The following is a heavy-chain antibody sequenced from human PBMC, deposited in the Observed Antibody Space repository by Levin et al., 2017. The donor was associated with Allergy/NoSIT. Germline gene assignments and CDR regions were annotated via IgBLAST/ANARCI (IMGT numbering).Heavy chain of an antibody. D-gene: IGHD2-15*01. CDR1: RYSFTNYW. CDR3: VRRIRSNTPYYFDY. V-gene: IGHV5-51*01. CDR2: IYLGDSDP. Sequence: GESLKISCKASRYSFTNYWIAWVRQMPGKGLEWMGIIYLGDSDPKYSPSFQGQVTISADKSLSTAYLQWSSLKASDSAIYYCVRRIRSNTPYYFDYWGQGTLVTVSS. J-gene: IGHJ4*02.